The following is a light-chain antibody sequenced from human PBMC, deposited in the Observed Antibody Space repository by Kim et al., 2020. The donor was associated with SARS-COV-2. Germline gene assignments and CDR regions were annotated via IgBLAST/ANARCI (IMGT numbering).Light chain of an antibody. CDR3: QSYNRTNVV. CDR1: SGSIDDNY. V-gene: IGLV6-57*03. J-gene: IGLJ2*01. CDR2: EDD. Sequence: LTQPHSVSESPGKTVTISCTRSSGSIDDNYVQWYQQRPGGVPTIVIYEDDQRPSGVSDRLSGSIDNSSNSASLTISGLKTEDEADYYCQSYNRTNVVFGGGTQLTVL.